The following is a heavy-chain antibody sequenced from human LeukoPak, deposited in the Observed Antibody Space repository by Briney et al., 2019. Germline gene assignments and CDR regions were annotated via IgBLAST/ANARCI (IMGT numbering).Heavy chain of an antibody. V-gene: IGHV3-23*01. CDR2: ISISGDST. CDR1: GFAFSSYA. CDR3: VKIRAAPYPPYFFDY. Sequence: GGSLTLSCAASGFAFSSYAMGWVRQSPGKGVEGVSSISISGDSTANADSVKGGLTISRENSKSMLFLQMYSLRAEDTALYYCVKIRAAPYPPYFFDYWGQGTLVSVSS. J-gene: IGHJ4*02.